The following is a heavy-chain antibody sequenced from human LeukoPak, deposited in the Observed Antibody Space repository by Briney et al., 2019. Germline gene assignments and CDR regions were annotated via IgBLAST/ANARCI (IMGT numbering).Heavy chain of an antibody. V-gene: IGHV3-7*01. Sequence: GSLRLSCAASGFPLSSYWMSWVRQAPGKGLGWVANIKQDGSEKYYVDSVKCRFTISRDNAKNSLYLQMNSLRAEDTAVYYCAREGLRDFGVVITYYYYYYMDVWGKGTTVTVSS. CDR3: AREGLRDFGVVITYYYYYYMDV. CDR1: GFPLSSYW. J-gene: IGHJ6*03. D-gene: IGHD3-3*01. CDR2: IKQDGSEK.